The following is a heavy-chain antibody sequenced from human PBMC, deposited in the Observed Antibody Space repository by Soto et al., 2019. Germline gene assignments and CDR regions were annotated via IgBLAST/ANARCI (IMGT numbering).Heavy chain of an antibody. CDR3: ARGTSQEYDFWSGYYDAFDI. D-gene: IGHD3-3*01. CDR2: MNPNSGNT. J-gene: IGHJ3*02. V-gene: IGHV1-8*02. CDR1: GYTFTSYD. Sequence: ASVKVSCKASGYTFTSYDINWVRQATGQGLEWMGWMNPNSGNTGYAQKFQGRVTMTRNTSISTAYMELSSLRSEDTAVYYCARGTSQEYDFWSGYYDAFDIWGQGTMVTVSS.